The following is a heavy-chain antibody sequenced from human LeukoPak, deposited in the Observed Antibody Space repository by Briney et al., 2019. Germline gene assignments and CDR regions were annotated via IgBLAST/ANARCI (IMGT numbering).Heavy chain of an antibody. CDR1: GGSFSGYY. Sequence: PSETLSLTCAVYGGSFSGYYWSWIRQPPGKGLEWIGEINHSGSTNYNPSLKSRATISVDTSKNQFSLKLSSVTAADTAVYYCAREAGVIAVAGIDYWGQGTLVTVSS. D-gene: IGHD6-19*01. CDR2: INHSGST. CDR3: AREAGVIAVAGIDY. V-gene: IGHV4-34*01. J-gene: IGHJ4*02.